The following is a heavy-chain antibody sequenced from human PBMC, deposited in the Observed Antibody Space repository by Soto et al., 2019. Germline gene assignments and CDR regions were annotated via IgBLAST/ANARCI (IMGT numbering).Heavy chain of an antibody. Sequence: EVQLVESGGGLVQPGGSLRLSCAASGFSLSDYWMHWVRQAPGEGLVWLSRITRDGSSTNYADSVKGRFTISRDNAKHTLYLQVNSLRGEVTAVYYCSRGANGYYFFDYWGQGTLVTVSS. CDR2: ITRDGSST. V-gene: IGHV3-74*01. CDR3: SRGANGYYFFDY. J-gene: IGHJ4*02. CDR1: GFSLSDYW. D-gene: IGHD5-18*01.